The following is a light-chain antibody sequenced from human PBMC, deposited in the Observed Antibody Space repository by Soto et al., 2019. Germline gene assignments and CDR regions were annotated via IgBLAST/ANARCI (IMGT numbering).Light chain of an antibody. J-gene: IGLJ3*02. Sequence: QSVLTQPPSASGTPGQRVTISCSGSSSDIGSNVVNWYRQLPGAAPKLLIYTSDQRPSGVPDRFSGSKSGTSASLAISGLRSEDEADYYCAAWDDSLNGPLFGGGTKLTVL. CDR2: TSD. V-gene: IGLV1-44*01. CDR3: AAWDDSLNGPL. CDR1: SSDIGSNV.